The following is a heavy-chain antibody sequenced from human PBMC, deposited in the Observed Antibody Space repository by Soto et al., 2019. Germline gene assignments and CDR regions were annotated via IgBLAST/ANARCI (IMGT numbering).Heavy chain of an antibody. J-gene: IGHJ5*02. CDR2: IYWDDDK. CDR3: SRCKVGAAASAWFDP. CDR1: GFSLSTSGVG. V-gene: IGHV2-5*02. Sequence: SGPTLVNPTQTLTLTCTFSGFSLSTSGVGVGWIRQPPGKALEWLALIYWDDDKRNSPSLKSRPTLTKDTSKNQVVLTLTNMDPVAAATASCSRCKVGAAASAWFDPWGQGTLVTVSS. D-gene: IGHD1-26*01.